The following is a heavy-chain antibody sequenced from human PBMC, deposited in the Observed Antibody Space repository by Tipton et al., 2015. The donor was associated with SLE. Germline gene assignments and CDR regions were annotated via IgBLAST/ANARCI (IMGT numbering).Heavy chain of an antibody. CDR3: AKGKSGSYRDVFNI. Sequence: QLVQSGAEVKKPGESLKISCKGSGFTFTSYWIGWVRQLPGKGLEWMGLIYPGDSDTRYSLSFQGQVTISADKSITTACLQWSSLKASDTAMYYCAKGKSGSYRDVFNIWGQGTMVTVSS. CDR2: IYPGDSDT. J-gene: IGHJ3*02. CDR1: GFTFTSYW. D-gene: IGHD3-10*01. V-gene: IGHV5-51*03.